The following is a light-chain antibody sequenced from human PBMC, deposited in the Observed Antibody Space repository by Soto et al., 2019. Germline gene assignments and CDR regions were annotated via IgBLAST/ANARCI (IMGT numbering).Light chain of an antibody. CDR1: QSVPSSY. CDR2: GAS. CDR3: QQYNDWPPLT. V-gene: IGKV3-15*01. J-gene: IGKJ4*01. Sequence: EIVLTQSPGTLSLSPGERATLSCRASQSVPSSYLAWYQQKPGQAPRLLIYGASTRATGIPARFSGSGSGTEFTLTISNLQSEDFAVYYCQQYNDWPPLTFGGGTKVDIK.